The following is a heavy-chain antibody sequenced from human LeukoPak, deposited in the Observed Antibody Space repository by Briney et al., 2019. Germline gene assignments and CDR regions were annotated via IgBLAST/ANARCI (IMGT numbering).Heavy chain of an antibody. J-gene: IGHJ4*02. V-gene: IGHV4-59*01. CDR3: ARYGSGWAFDY. Sequence: SETLSLTCTVSGGSITGYFWSWIRQPPGKVLEWIGYIYYSGSTNYNPSLKSRVTISVDTSENQFSLKLTSVTAADTAVYYCARYGSGWAFDYWGQGTLVTVSS. CDR2: IYYSGST. CDR1: GGSITGYF. D-gene: IGHD6-19*01.